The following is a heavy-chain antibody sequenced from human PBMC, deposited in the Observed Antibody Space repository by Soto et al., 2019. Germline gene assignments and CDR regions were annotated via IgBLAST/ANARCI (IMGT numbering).Heavy chain of an antibody. J-gene: IGHJ4*02. CDR3: ARDVSSDTTGFRGYDL. CDR1: GGTVSSYA. D-gene: IGHD3-10*01. Sequence: QLHLVQSGAEVKKAGSSVKVSCKASGGTVSSYAITWVRQAPGKGLEWMGVFIPIFVSAHSAPKFQGRITITADESTSTAYMELSGLTSEDTAIYYCARDVSSDTTGFRGYDLWGQGTQVTVSS. CDR2: FIPIFVSA. V-gene: IGHV1-69*01.